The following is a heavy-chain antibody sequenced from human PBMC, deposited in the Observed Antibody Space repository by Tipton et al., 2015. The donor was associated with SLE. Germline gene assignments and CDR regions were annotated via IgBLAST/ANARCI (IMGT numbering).Heavy chain of an antibody. CDR1: GFTFDDYT. D-gene: IGHD5-24*01. CDR3: AKGGEMATTRSWFDP. CDR2: ISWDGGST. V-gene: IGHV3-43*01. J-gene: IGHJ5*02. Sequence: QLVQSGGVVVQPGGSLRLSCAASGFTFDDYTMHWVRQAPGKGLEWVSLISWDGGSTYYADSVKGRFTISRDNSKNSLYLQMNSLRTEDTALYYCAKGGEMATTRSWFDPWGQGTLVTVSS.